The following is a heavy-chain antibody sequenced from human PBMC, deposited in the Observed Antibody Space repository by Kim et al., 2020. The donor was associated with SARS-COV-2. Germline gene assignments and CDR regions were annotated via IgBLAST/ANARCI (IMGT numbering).Heavy chain of an antibody. J-gene: IGHJ4*02. CDR3: ARAGKMGAAITFDF. CDR1: GASINTYY. D-gene: IGHD1-26*01. Sequence: SETLSLTCTVSGASINTYYWSWSRRPPGKGLEWIGYVYYNGDSDYNPSLKSRLTISIDTSKNQFSLKLTSVTAADTAVYYCARAGKMGAAITFDFWGKG. V-gene: IGHV4-59*01. CDR2: VYYNGDS.